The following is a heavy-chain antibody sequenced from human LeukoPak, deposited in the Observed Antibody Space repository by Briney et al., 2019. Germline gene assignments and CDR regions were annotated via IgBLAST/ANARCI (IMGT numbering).Heavy chain of an antibody. Sequence: SETLSLTCTVSGGSISSSSYYWVWIRQPPGKGLEWIGSIYYSGSTYYNPSLKSRVTISGDTSKNQFSLQLNSVTPEDTAVYYCARALVGYPAEYFQHWGQGTLVTVSS. CDR1: GGSISSSSYY. V-gene: IGHV4-39*07. J-gene: IGHJ1*01. CDR2: IYYSGST. CDR3: ARALVGYPAEYFQH. D-gene: IGHD1-1*01.